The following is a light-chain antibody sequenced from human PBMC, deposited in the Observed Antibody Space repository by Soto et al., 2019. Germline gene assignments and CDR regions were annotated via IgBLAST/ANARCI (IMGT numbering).Light chain of an antibody. Sequence: QSALTQPASVSGSPGQSITISCTGTSSDVGGYNYVSWYQQHPGKAPKLMIYEVSNRPSGVSNRFSGVKSGNTASLTISGLQAEDEADDYCSSYTSSSTRGFGGGTKVTVL. V-gene: IGLV2-14*01. CDR3: SSYTSSSTRG. J-gene: IGLJ3*02. CDR2: EVS. CDR1: SSDVGGYNY.